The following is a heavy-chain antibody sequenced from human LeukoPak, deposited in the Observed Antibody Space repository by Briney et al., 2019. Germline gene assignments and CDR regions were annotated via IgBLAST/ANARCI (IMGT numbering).Heavy chain of an antibody. Sequence: PGGSLRLSCAASGFTFSSYSMNWVRQAPGKGLEWVSSISSSSSYIYYADSLKGRFTISRDNAKNSLYLQMNSLRAEDTAVYYCARGIVGATGIFDPWGQGTLVTVSS. CDR3: ARGIVGATGIFDP. CDR1: GFTFSSYS. CDR2: ISSSSSYI. V-gene: IGHV3-21*01. D-gene: IGHD1-26*01. J-gene: IGHJ5*02.